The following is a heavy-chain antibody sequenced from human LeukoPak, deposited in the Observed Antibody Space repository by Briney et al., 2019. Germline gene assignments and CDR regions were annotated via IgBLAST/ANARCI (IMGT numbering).Heavy chain of an antibody. CDR2: INVSGGST. J-gene: IGHJ4*02. V-gene: IGHV3-23*01. CDR1: GFTFSNYA. Sequence: GGSLRLSCAASGFTFSNYAMSWVRQAPGKGLEWVSGINVSGGSTFYADSVRGRFTISRDNSKNTLYLQMNSLRAEVTAVYYCAKDQYCTSTSCYVGYWGQGTLVTASS. D-gene: IGHD2-2*01. CDR3: AKDQYCTSTSCYVGY.